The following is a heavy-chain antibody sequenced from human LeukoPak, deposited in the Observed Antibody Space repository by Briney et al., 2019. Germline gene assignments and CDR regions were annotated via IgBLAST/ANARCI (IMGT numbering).Heavy chain of an antibody. Sequence: PSETLSLTCTVSGGSISSSSYYWGWLRQPPGKGLEWIGSIYYSGSTYYNPSLKSRVTISVDTSKNQFSLKLSSVTAADTAVYYCARTMVRGVFDYWGQGTLVTVSS. CDR2: IYYSGST. CDR1: GGSISSSSYY. D-gene: IGHD3-10*01. J-gene: IGHJ4*02. V-gene: IGHV4-39*01. CDR3: ARTMVRGVFDY.